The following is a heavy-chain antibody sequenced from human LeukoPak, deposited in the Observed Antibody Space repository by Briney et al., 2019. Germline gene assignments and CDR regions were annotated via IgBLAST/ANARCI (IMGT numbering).Heavy chain of an antibody. Sequence: SETLSLTCTVSGGSISSGGYYWSWICQHPGKGLEWIGYIYYSGSTYYNPSLKSRVTISVDTSKNQFSLKLSSVTAADTAVYYCARSQTTIYYYYMDVWGKGTTVTVSS. J-gene: IGHJ6*03. CDR2: IYYSGST. D-gene: IGHD5-24*01. V-gene: IGHV4-31*03. CDR1: GGSISSGGYY. CDR3: ARSQTTIYYYYMDV.